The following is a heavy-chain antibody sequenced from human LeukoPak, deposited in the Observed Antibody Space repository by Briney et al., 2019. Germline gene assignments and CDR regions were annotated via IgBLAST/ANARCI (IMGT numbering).Heavy chain of an antibody. J-gene: IGHJ4*02. CDR1: GYSFTNYW. CDR2: FYPGDSDT. CDR3: ARGGTLSRLDY. D-gene: IGHD3-16*01. V-gene: IGHV5-51*01. Sequence: GESLKISCKGSGYSFTNYWICWVRQMAGKVQEWVGIFYPGDSDTRYSPFFQGQVTISADKSISTAYLQWSSLQASDTAMYYCARGGTLSRLDYWGRGTLVTVSS.